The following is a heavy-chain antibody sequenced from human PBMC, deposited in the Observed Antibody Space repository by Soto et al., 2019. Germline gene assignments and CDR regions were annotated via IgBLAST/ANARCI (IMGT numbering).Heavy chain of an antibody. J-gene: IGHJ6*02. CDR3: ARDSLDYDDSSGRPVEYGMDV. V-gene: IGHV6-1*01. Sequence: SQTLALTCPLSVDSVSSSSAAWHWIRQSPSRALEWLGRTYYTSKWYNDYAVSVKSRITIKPYTSKTQFSLHLNSGAREDKAVYYWARDSLDYDDSSGRPVEYGMDVWGHRNTVTAS. CDR2: TYYTSKWYN. CDR1: VDSVSSSSAA. D-gene: IGHD3-22*01.